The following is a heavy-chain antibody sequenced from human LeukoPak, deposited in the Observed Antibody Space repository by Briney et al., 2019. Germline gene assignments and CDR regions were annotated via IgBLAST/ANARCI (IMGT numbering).Heavy chain of an antibody. J-gene: IGHJ5*02. CDR3: ARRAGATRALFDP. V-gene: IGHV4-34*01. Sequence: SETLSLTCAVYGGSFSGYYWSWIHQPPGKGLEWIGEINHSGSTNYNPSLKSRVTISVDTSKNQFSLKLSSVTAADTAVCYCARRAGATRALFDPWGQGTLVTVSS. D-gene: IGHD1-26*01. CDR2: INHSGST. CDR1: GGSFSGYY.